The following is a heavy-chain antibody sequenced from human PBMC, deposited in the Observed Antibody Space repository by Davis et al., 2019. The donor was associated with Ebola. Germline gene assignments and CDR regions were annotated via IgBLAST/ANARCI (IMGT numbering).Heavy chain of an antibody. D-gene: IGHD2-15*01. J-gene: IGHJ4*02. CDR1: GGSISSHY. CDR3: VRDGCPGGSCYCGDY. Sequence: PSETLSLTCTVSGGSISSHYWSWIRQPAGKGLEWIGRIYTSGRTNYNHSLKSRVTMSVDTSKNQFSLRLSSVTAAATAVYYCVRDGCPGGSCYCGDYWGQGTLVTVSS. V-gene: IGHV4-4*07. CDR2: IYTSGRT.